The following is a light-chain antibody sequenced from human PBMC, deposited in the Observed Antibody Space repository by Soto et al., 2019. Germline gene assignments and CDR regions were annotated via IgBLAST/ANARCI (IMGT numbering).Light chain of an antibody. CDR2: GAS. CDR1: QSISSNY. V-gene: IGKV3-20*01. J-gene: IGKJ1*01. CDR3: QQYGSSPRT. Sequence: NVLTQSPGTLSLSPGEGATLSCRASQSISSNYLAWYHQKPGQAPRLLIFGASSRATDVPDRFRGSGSGRDFLLTISRLQPEDSGIYYCQQYGSSPRTFGQGTKVEMK.